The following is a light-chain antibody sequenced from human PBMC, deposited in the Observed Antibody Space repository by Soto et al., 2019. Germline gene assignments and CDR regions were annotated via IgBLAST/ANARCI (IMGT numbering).Light chain of an antibody. J-gene: IGKJ1*01. CDR3: QQSYGTPRT. CDR2: AAS. V-gene: IGKV1-39*01. Sequence: DIQMTQSPSSLSASVGDRVTITCRASHSIADYLNWYQQKAGNAPELLIYAASNLQSGIPSRFSGSGSGTDFTLTISSLQPEDFATYYCQQSYGTPRTFGQGTKVEIK. CDR1: HSIADY.